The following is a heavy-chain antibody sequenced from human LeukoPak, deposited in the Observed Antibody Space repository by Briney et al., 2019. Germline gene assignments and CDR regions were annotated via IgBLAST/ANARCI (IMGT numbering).Heavy chain of an antibody. CDR2: ISSSSSTI. V-gene: IGHV3-48*04. D-gene: IGHD6-13*01. J-gene: IGHJ4*02. CDR1: GFTFSSYS. Sequence: SGGSLRLSCAASGFTFSSYSMNWVRQAPGKGLEWVSYISSSSSTIYYADSVKGRFTISRDNAKNSLYLQMNSLRAEDTAVYYCARDHTPHAPQYSSSWPHWGQGTLVTVSS. CDR3: ARDHTPHAPQYSSSWPH.